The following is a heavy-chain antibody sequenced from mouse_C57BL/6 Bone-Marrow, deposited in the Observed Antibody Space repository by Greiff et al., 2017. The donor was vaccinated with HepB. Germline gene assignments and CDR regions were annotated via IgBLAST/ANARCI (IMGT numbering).Heavy chain of an antibody. CDR2: ISSGGSYT. CDR1: GFTFSSYG. V-gene: IGHV5-6*01. CDR3: ARQRTLTVS. Sequence: EVNLVDSGGDLVKPGGSLKLSCAASGFTFSSYGMSWVRQTPDKRLEWVATISSGGSYTYYPDSVKGRFTISRDNAKNTLYLQMSSLKSEDTAMYYCARQRTLTVSGGQGTLVTVSA. J-gene: IGHJ3*01.